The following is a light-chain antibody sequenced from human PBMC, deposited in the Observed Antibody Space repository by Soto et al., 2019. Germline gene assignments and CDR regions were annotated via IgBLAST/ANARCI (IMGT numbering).Light chain of an antibody. V-gene: IGLV2-11*01. CDR3: CSYAGSYTSDV. CDR1: SSDVGGYNY. J-gene: IGLJ1*01. Sequence: QSALTQPRSVSGSPGQSVTISCTGTSSDVGGYNYVSWYQQHPGKAPKLMIYDVSKRPSGVPDRFSGSKSGNTPSLTISGLQAEDEADYYCCSYAGSYTSDVFGTGTKLTVL. CDR2: DVS.